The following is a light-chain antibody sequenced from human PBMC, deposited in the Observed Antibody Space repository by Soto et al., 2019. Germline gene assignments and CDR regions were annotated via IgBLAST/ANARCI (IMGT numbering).Light chain of an antibody. CDR2: EDN. CDR3: QSYDSSNSYVV. J-gene: IGLJ2*01. CDR1: SGSIASNY. Sequence: NFMLTQPHSVSESPGKTVTISCTRSSGSIASNYVQWYQQRPGSAPTTVIYEDNQRPSGVPDRFSGSIDISSNSASLTISGLKTEDEADYYCQSYDSSNSYVVFGGGTKLTVL. V-gene: IGLV6-57*04.